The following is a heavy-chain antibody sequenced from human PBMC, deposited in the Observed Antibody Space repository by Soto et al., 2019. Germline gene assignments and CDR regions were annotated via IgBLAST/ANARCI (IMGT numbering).Heavy chain of an antibody. CDR3: GRDGEGRAAAGMVS. Sequence: ASVKVSCKTSGYRITNSAIHWLSKKNGQRLEWMGWINAGSGSAKYSQKFQGRVSITRDTSANTAYMELSSLRFEGTAVYYCGRDGEGRAAAGMVSWGQGTLVTVSS. CDR1: GYRITNSA. CDR2: INAGSGSA. D-gene: IGHD6-13*01. J-gene: IGHJ5*02. V-gene: IGHV1-3*01.